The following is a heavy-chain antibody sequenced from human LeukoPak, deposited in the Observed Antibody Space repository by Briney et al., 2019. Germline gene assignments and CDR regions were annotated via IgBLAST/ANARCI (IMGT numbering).Heavy chain of an antibody. J-gene: IGHJ6*02. D-gene: IGHD1-26*01. Sequence: PGRSLRLSCAASGFTFSSYGMHWVRQAPGKGLEWVGGISYDGSNKYNADSVKGGFTISRDNSKNTLYLQMNRLRAEDTAVYYCAKDWAPGYSGSTTVGGMDVWGQGTTVTVSS. CDR3: AKDWAPGYSGSTTVGGMDV. CDR2: ISYDGSNK. V-gene: IGHV3-30*18. CDR1: GFTFSSYG.